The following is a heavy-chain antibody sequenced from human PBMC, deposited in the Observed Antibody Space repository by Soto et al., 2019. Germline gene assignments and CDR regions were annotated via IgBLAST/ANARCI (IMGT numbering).Heavy chain of an antibody. CDR3: ARVHEWVVRGYDAFDI. CDR2: IFTCWSA. J-gene: IGHJ3*02. D-gene: IGHD2-2*01. CDR1: GGALSSYF. Sequence: SETLSLTCTLSGGALSSYFWLWGRQPAGNRLEWSGRIFTCWSANSNPSLKSRVSMSGGTSKNQFSLKLSSVNAADTAVYYCARVHEWVVRGYDAFDIWGQGTMVTVSS. V-gene: IGHV4-4*07.